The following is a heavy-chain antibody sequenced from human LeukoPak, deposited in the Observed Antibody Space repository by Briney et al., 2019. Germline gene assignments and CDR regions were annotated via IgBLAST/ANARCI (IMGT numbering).Heavy chain of an antibody. CDR3: ARQRALSYYDSSGPIDY. D-gene: IGHD3-22*01. J-gene: IGHJ4*02. Sequence: SETLSLTCTVSGGSISSYYWSWIRQPPGKGLEWIGYIYYSGSTNYNPSLKSRVTISGDTSKNQFSLKLSSVTAADTAVYYCARQRALSYYDSSGPIDYWGQGTLVTVSS. CDR2: IYYSGST. CDR1: GGSISSYY. V-gene: IGHV4-59*01.